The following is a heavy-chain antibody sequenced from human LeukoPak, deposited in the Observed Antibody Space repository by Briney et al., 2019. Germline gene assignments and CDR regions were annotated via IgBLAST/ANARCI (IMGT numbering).Heavy chain of an antibody. Sequence: SETRSLTCTVSGGSISSSSYYWGWIRQPPGKGLEWIGSTYYRGSSYYNPSLKSRVTISVDTSKNQFSLKLSSVTAAGTAVYYCAGAGSYSVDYWGQGTLVTVSS. V-gene: IGHV4-39*01. J-gene: IGHJ4*02. D-gene: IGHD1-26*01. CDR2: TYYRGSS. CDR1: GGSISSSSYY. CDR3: AGAGSYSVDY.